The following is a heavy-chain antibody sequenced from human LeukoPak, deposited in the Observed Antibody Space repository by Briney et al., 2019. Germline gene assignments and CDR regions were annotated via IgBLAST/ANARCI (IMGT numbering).Heavy chain of an antibody. V-gene: IGHV3-7*01. CDR2: INQDGSEK. Sequence: PGGSLRLSCAASGFTFSSYEMNWVRQAPGKGLEWVANINQDGSEKYYVDSVKGRFTISRDNAKSSMWLQMSSLRAEDTAVYYCGRDQTPFYWGQGSLVTVSS. D-gene: IGHD2-15*01. J-gene: IGHJ4*02. CDR3: GRDQTPFY. CDR1: GFTFSSYE.